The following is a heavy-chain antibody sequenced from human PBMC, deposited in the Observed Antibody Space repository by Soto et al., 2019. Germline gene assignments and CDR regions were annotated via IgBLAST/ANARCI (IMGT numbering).Heavy chain of an antibody. D-gene: IGHD2-21*02. CDR2: IGASGDIT. J-gene: IGHJ4*02. CDR3: AKDDFTDRGDDYFDY. CDR1: GFSFTNFA. V-gene: IGHV3-23*01. Sequence: LRLSCAASGFSFTNFAMSWARQAPGKGLEWVAGIGASGDITWYADSVKGRLSISRDNSKNTLYLQLNSLRFEDTAVYYCAKDDFTDRGDDYFDYWGPGTLVTVSS.